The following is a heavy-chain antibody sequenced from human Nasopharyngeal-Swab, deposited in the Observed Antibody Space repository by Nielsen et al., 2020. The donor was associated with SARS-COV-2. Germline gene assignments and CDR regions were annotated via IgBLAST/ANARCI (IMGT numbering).Heavy chain of an antibody. CDR1: GFTFSSYA. V-gene: IGHV3-30-3*01. J-gene: IGHJ6*02. CDR3: ARAPGDGMDV. Sequence: GGSLRLSCAASGFTFSSYAMHWVRQAPGKGREWVAVISYDGSNKYYADSVKGRFTISRDNSKNTLYLQMNSLRAEDTAVYYCARAPGDGMDVWGQGTTVTVSS. CDR2: ISYDGSNK. D-gene: IGHD7-27*01.